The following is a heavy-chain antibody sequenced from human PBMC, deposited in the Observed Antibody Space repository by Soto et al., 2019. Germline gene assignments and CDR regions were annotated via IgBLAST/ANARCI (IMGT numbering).Heavy chain of an antibody. D-gene: IGHD3-9*01. Sequence: GGSLRLSCAASGFTFSSHTMNWVRQAPGKGLEWVAAITGDGHITNYADSMRGRFTISRDNYRNTLHLQVNSLRAEDTAMYYCAKDGIDWGSYFDGWGQGTQVTVSS. CDR3: AKDGIDWGSYFDG. J-gene: IGHJ4*02. CDR2: ITGDGHIT. CDR1: GFTFSSHT. V-gene: IGHV3-23*01.